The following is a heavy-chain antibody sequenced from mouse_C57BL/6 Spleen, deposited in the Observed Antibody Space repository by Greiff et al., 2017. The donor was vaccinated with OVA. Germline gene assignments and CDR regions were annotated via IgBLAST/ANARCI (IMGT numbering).Heavy chain of an antibody. D-gene: IGHD1-1*01. CDR1: GYTFTSYY. CDR2: IYPGNGDT. Sequence: QVQLQQSGAELVRPGASVKMSCKASGYTFTSYYMHWVKQTPRQGLEWIGAIYPGNGDTSYNQKFKGKATLTVDKSSSTAYMPLSSLTSEDSAVYFCARERVYYGSSYYFDYWGQGTTLTVSA. CDR3: ARERVYYGSSYYFDY. J-gene: IGHJ2*01. V-gene: IGHV1-12*01.